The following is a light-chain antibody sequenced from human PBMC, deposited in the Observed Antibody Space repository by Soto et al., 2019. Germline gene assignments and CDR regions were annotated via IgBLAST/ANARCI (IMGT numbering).Light chain of an antibody. J-gene: IGLJ2*01. Sequence: NFMLTQPHSVSESPGKTVTISCTRSSGGIASNYVQWYQQRPGSAPTTVIYEDNQRPSGVPDRFSGSIDSSSNSASLTISGLKNEDEADYYCQSYDSSTHVVFGGGTKLTVL. V-gene: IGLV6-57*04. CDR1: SGGIASNY. CDR3: QSYDSSTHVV. CDR2: EDN.